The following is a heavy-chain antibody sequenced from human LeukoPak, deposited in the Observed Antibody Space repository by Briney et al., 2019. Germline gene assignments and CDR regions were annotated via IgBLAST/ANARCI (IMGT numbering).Heavy chain of an antibody. CDR3: ARYPTNYYDSSGYPTIYYYGMDV. J-gene: IGHJ6*02. V-gene: IGHV3-23*01. CDR2: ISGSGGST. D-gene: IGHD3-22*01. Sequence: GGSLRLSCAASEFTFSSYAMGWARQAPGKGLEWVSAISGSGGSTYHADSVKGRFTISRDNSKNTLYLQMNSLRAEDTALYYCARYPTNYYDSSGYPTIYYYGMDVWGQGTTVTVSS. CDR1: EFTFSSYA.